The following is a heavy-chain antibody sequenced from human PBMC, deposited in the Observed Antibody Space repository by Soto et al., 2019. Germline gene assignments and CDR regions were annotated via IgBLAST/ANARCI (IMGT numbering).Heavy chain of an antibody. CDR1: GYTFTSYG. CDR3: ARVLQLEDHSSSWDYDGMDV. D-gene: IGHD6-13*01. J-gene: IGHJ6*02. CDR2: ISAYNGNT. Sequence: QVQLVQSGAEVKKPGASVKVSCKASGYTFTSYGISWVRQAPGQGLEWMGWISAYNGNTNYAQKLQGRVTMTTDTSTSTAYMELRSLRSDDTAVYYCARVLQLEDHSSSWDYDGMDVWGQGTTVTVSS. V-gene: IGHV1-18*01.